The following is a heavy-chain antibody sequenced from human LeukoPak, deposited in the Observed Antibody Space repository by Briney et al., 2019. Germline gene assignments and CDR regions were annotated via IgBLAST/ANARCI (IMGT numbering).Heavy chain of an antibody. CDR1: GFTFSSYS. CDR2: ISSSSSYI. Sequence: KSGGSLRLSCAASGFTFSSYSMNWVRQAPGKGLEWVSSISSSSSYIYYADSVKGRFTISRDNAKNSLYLQMNSLRAEDTAVYYCAREYYDFWSGYWGTAIFFDYWGQGTLVTVSS. J-gene: IGHJ4*02. D-gene: IGHD3-3*01. CDR3: AREYYDFWSGYWGTAIFFDY. V-gene: IGHV3-21*01.